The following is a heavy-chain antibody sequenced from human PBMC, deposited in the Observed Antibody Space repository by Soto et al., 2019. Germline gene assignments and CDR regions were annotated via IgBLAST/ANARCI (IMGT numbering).Heavy chain of an antibody. CDR2: ISSSGADT. CDR1: GFTFSTYT. Sequence: GGSLRLSCAASGFTFSTYTMRWVRQAPGKGLEWVSAISSSGADTYYADSVKGRFTISRDNSKNTLYLQMNSLRAEDTAIYYCEKNMSTRTTGGFDIWGQGTMVRVS. CDR3: EKNMSTRTTGGFDI. V-gene: IGHV3-23*01. J-gene: IGHJ3*02. D-gene: IGHD1-1*01.